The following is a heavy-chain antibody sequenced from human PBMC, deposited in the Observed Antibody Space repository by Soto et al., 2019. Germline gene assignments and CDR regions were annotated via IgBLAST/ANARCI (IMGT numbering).Heavy chain of an antibody. CDR3: ARGSDGDYSDY. J-gene: IGHJ4*02. Sequence: SETLSLTCTVSGGSSGNYYLSWIRQPPGKGLEWIGYISYSGSTNYNPSLKSRGTISQDTSKKQFSLKLSSVTAADTAVYYCARGSDGDYSDYWGQGTLVTVYS. CDR2: ISYSGST. CDR1: GGSSGNYY. V-gene: IGHV4-59*01. D-gene: IGHD3-16*01.